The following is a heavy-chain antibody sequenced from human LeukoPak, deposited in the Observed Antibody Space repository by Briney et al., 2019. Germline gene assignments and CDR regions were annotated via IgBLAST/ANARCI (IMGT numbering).Heavy chain of an antibody. Sequence: GGSLRLSCAASGFTFSSFWMSWVRQAPGKGLEWVANIKQDGSEKHYVDSVKGRFTISRDNAKNSLYLQMNSLRAEDTAVYYCARSFSSSALDYWGQGTLVTVSS. CDR3: ARSFSSSALDY. CDR2: IKQDGSEK. J-gene: IGHJ4*02. D-gene: IGHD6-6*01. CDR1: GFTFSSFW. V-gene: IGHV3-7*01.